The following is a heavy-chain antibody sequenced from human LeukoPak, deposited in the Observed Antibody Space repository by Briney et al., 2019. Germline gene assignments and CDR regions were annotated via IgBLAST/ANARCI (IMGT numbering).Heavy chain of an antibody. CDR1: GGSISSSF. CDR2: IYSSGNT. V-gene: IGHV4-4*09. D-gene: IGHD1-26*01. Sequence: SETLSLTCTVSGGSISSSFWSWIRQAPGGGLEWIGHIYSSGNTTYNPSLKSRVTMSVDTSKNQFSLKLTSMSVADTAVYFCARVADGIRFDYWGQGALVTVSS. J-gene: IGHJ4*02. CDR3: ARVADGIRFDY.